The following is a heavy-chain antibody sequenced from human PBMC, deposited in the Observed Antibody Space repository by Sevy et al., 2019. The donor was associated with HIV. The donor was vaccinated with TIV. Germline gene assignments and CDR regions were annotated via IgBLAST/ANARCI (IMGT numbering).Heavy chain of an antibody. CDR1: GYSFTSYW. D-gene: IGHD6-6*01. J-gene: IGHJ4*02. CDR2: IYPGDSDT. Sequence: GESLKISCKGSGYSFTSYWIGWVRQMPGKGLEWMGIIYPGDSDTRYSPSFQGQVTISADKSISTAYLQWSGLKASDTARYYCARTLRMAACRGGGFDYWGQGTLVTVSS. V-gene: IGHV5-51*01. CDR3: ARTLRMAACRGGGFDY.